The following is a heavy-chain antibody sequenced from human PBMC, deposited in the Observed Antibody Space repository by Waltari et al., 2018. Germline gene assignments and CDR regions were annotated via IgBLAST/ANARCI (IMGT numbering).Heavy chain of an antibody. D-gene: IGHD3-22*01. Sequence: EVRLVQSGAEVKKPGESLTISCQASGYTFSHYWISWVRHLPGKGLEWMGKIEPPDAETNYSPSFQGHVIISADKSSSTASLHWSSLKASDSATYYCARENYYDSSGFSVSWGQGTLVTVSS. CDR3: ARENYYDSSGFSVS. CDR2: IEPPDAET. V-gene: IGHV5-10-1*03. CDR1: GYTFSHYW. J-gene: IGHJ5*02.